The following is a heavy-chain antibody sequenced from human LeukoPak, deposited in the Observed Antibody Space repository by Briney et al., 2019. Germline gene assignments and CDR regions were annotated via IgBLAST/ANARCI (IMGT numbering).Heavy chain of an antibody. J-gene: IGHJ5*02. CDR2: INHSGST. CDR1: GGSFSGYY. Sequence: SETLSLTCAVYGGSFSGYYWSWIRQPPGKGLEWIGEINHSGSTNYNPSLKSRVTISADTSKKQFSLKLSSVTAADTAVYYCARGYCSGGSCYGPWGQGTLVTVSS. CDR3: ARGYCSGGSCYGP. D-gene: IGHD2-15*01. V-gene: IGHV4-34*01.